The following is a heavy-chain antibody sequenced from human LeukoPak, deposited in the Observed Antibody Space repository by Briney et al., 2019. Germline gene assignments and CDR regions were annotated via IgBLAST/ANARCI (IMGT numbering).Heavy chain of an antibody. Sequence: PGGSLRDSCADSGLSSCSSRMSWVRQAPGKGLEWVSYISSSSSIISYADSVKGRFTISRDNAKNSPYLQMNSLRDEDTAVYYCARTVIAVAVNWFDRWKQRTLVTVSS. CDR3: ARTVIAVAVNWFDR. J-gene: IGHJ5*02. CDR2: ISSSSSII. CDR1: GLSSCSSR. V-gene: IGHV3-48*02. D-gene: IGHD6-19*01.